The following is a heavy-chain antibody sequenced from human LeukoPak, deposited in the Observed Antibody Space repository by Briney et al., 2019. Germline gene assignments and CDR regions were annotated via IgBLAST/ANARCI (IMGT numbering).Heavy chain of an antibody. V-gene: IGHV4-38-2*02. CDR1: GYSISSGYY. J-gene: IGHJ6*03. CDR3: ASPRGYYYYMDV. Sequence: SETLSLTCTVSGYSISSGYYWGWIRQPPGKGLEWIGSIYHSGSTYYNPSLKSRVTISVDTPKNQFSLKLSSVTAADTAVYYCASPRGYYYYMDVWGKGTTVTVSS. CDR2: IYHSGST. D-gene: IGHD3-10*01.